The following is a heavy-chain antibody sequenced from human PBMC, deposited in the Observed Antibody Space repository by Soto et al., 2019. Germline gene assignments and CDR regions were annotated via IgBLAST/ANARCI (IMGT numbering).Heavy chain of an antibody. J-gene: IGHJ4*02. CDR2: INAGNGNT. V-gene: IGHV1-3*01. CDR3: ARQTIAAAGNLCPGY. Sequence: RASVKVSCKASGYSLTSYAIHWVRQAPGQRLEWMGWINAGNGNTKYSQKFQGRVTITRDTSASTAYMELSSLRSEDTAVYYCARQTIAAAGNLCPGYWGQGTLVTVS. D-gene: IGHD6-13*01. CDR1: GYSLTSYA.